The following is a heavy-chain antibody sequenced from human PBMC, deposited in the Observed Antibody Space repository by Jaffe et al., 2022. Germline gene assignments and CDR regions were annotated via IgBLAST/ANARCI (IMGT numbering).Heavy chain of an antibody. D-gene: IGHD5-18*01. V-gene: IGHV3-48*01. Sequence: EVQLVESGGGLVQPGGSLRLSCAASGFTFSSYSMNWVRQAPGKGLEWVSYISSSSSTIYYADSVKGRFTISRDNAKNSLYLQMNSLRAEDTAVYYCARERYSGAFDIWGQGTMVTVSS. J-gene: IGHJ3*02. CDR2: ISSSSSTI. CDR1: GFTFSSYS. CDR3: ARERYSGAFDI.